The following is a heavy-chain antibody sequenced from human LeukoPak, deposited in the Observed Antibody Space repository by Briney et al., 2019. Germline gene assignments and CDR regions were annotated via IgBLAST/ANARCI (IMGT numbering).Heavy chain of an antibody. J-gene: IGHJ6*03. CDR3: TTVPYNWNYLSSFYYMDV. CDR1: GFTFSNAW. CDR2: VTSKTDGGTT. D-gene: IGHD1-7*01. V-gene: IGHV3-15*01. Sequence: GGSLRLSCAASGFTFSNAWMSWVRQAPGKGLEWVGRVTSKTDGGTTDYAAPVKGRFTISRDDSKNTLYLQMNSLKTEDTAVYYCTTVPYNWNYLSSFYYMDVWGKGTTVTVSS.